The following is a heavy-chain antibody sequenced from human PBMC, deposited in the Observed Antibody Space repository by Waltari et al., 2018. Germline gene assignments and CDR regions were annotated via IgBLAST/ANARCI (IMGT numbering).Heavy chain of an antibody. V-gene: IGHV3-74*01. D-gene: IGHD3-22*01. J-gene: IGHJ4*02. CDR3: KSDDSNGPLDY. CDR2: IDSDGSTT. CDR1: GLIFSNHW. Sequence: EVQLVESGGGLVQPGGSLRLSCAASGLIFSNHWMHWVRQAPGKGLVWVAEIDSDGSTTRYADSVKGRFTISRDNAKNTLYLQMNSLRAEDTAVYYCKSDDSNGPLDYWGQGTLVSVSS.